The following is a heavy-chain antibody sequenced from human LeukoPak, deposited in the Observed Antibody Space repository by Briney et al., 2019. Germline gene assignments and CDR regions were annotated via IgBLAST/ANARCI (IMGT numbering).Heavy chain of an antibody. J-gene: IGHJ6*02. Sequence: SETLSLTCTVSGGSISSGGYYWSWIRQHPGKGLEWIGYIYYSGSTYYNPSLKSRVTISVDTSKNQYSLKLSSVTAADTAVYYCARDNTYYYYYGMDVWGQGTTVTVSS. CDR3: ARDNTYYYYYGMDV. CDR1: GGSISSGGYY. V-gene: IGHV4-31*03. D-gene: IGHD2-2*02. CDR2: IYYSGST.